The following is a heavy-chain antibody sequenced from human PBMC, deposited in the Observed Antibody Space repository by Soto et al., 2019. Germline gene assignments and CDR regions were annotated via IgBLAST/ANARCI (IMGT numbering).Heavy chain of an antibody. CDR3: TYSSLRYYGMDV. D-gene: IGHD5-18*01. CDR2: IIPILGIA. V-gene: IGHV1-69*02. Sequence: QVQLVQSGAEVKKPGSSVKVSCKASGGTFSSYTISWVRQAPGQGLEWMGRIIPILGIANYAQKFQGRVTIXAXISTSTAYMELSSLRSEDTAVYYCTYSSLRYYGMDVWGQGTTVTVSS. CDR1: GGTFSSYT. J-gene: IGHJ6*02.